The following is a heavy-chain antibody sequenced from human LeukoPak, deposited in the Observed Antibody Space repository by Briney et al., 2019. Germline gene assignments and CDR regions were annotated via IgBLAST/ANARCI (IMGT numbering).Heavy chain of an antibody. Sequence: SETLSLTCTVSGGSISSYYWNWIRQPPGKGLEYIGYVYYSGSTNYNPSLKSRVTISVDTSKNQFSLKLSSVTAADTAVYYCAKDMYYDSSGPVFDYWGQGTLVTVSS. J-gene: IGHJ4*02. D-gene: IGHD3-22*01. CDR2: VYYSGST. V-gene: IGHV4-59*01. CDR3: AKDMYYDSSGPVFDY. CDR1: GGSISSYY.